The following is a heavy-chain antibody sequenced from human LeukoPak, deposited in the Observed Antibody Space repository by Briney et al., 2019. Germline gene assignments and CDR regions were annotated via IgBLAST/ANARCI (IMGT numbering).Heavy chain of an antibody. V-gene: IGHV3-30-3*01. Sequence: PGGSLRLSCAASGLTFSSYAMHWVRQAPGKGLEWVAVISYDGSNKYYADSVKGRFTISRDNSKNTLYLQMNSLRAEDTAVYYCARSGGDYYYYGMDVWGQGTTVTVSS. CDR3: ARSGGDYYYYGMDV. J-gene: IGHJ6*02. CDR2: ISYDGSNK. D-gene: IGHD2-15*01. CDR1: GLTFSSYA.